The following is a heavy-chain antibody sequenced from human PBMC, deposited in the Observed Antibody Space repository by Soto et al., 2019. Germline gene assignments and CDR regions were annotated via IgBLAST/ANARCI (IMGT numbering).Heavy chain of an antibody. CDR3: ARVAAVADKPGCDD. D-gene: IGHD6-19*01. V-gene: IGHV3-74*01. CDR2: INSDGSST. Sequence: EVQLVESGGGLVQPGGSLRLSCAASGFTFSTYWMHWVRQAPGKGMVWVSRINSDGSSTSYADSVKGRFTISRDNAKNTLYLQTSSLRAEDTAVYYCARVAAVADKPGCDDRGQGTLVTVSS. J-gene: IGHJ4*02. CDR1: GFTFSTYW.